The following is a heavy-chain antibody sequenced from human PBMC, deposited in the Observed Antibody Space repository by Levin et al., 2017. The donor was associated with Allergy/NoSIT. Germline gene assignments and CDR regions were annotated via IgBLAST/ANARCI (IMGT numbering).Heavy chain of an antibody. Sequence: SETLSLTCAVYGGSFSGYYWSWIRQPPGKGLEWIGEINHSGSTNYNPSLKSRVTISVDTSKNQFSLKLSSVTAADTAVYYCARKPGYSSSWYRGRNWFDPWGQGTLVTVSS. CDR1: GGSFSGYY. J-gene: IGHJ5*02. CDR2: INHSGST. V-gene: IGHV4-34*01. D-gene: IGHD6-13*01. CDR3: ARKPGYSSSWYRGRNWFDP.